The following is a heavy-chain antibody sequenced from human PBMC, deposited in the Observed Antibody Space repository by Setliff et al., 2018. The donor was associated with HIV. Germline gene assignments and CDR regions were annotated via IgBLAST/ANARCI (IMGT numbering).Heavy chain of an antibody. CDR2: IIPIFGPA. V-gene: IGHV1-69*05. CDR1: GGTVSSYA. Sequence: EASVKVSCKASGGTVSSYAINWVRQTPGQGLEWMGGIIPIFGPANYAQKFQDRVTITTDESTSTAYMELSSLKSEDTAVYYCARGFEVKSSGWFDPWGQGTLVTVS. D-gene: IGHD3-9*01. J-gene: IGHJ5*02. CDR3: ARGFEVKSSGWFDP.